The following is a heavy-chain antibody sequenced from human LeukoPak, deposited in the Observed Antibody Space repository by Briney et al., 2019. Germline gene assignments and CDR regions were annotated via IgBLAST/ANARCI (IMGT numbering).Heavy chain of an antibody. CDR1: GFIFSDSA. V-gene: IGHV3-73*01. CDR2: IRSKANSYAT. J-gene: IGHJ4*02. D-gene: IGHD4-17*01. Sequence: PGGSLKLSCAASGFIFSDSAMHWVRQASGKGREWVGRIRSKANSYATAYAESVKGRFTVSRDDSKNTAYLQMNSLKTEDTAVDYCTAPSSSNGDYYFDSWGQGTPVTVSS. CDR3: TAPSSSNGDYYFDS.